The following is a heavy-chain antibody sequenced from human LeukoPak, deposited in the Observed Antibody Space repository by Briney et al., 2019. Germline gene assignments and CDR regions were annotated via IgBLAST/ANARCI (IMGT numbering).Heavy chain of an antibody. D-gene: IGHD5-24*01. Sequence: GRSLRLSCAASGFTFSSYAMHWVRQAPGKGLEWVAVISYDGSNKYYADSVKGRFTISRDNSKNTLYLQMNSLRAEDTAVYYCAKVRYPRAKITTAHPAYYYYMDVWGKGTTVTVSS. CDR3: AKVRYPRAKITTAHPAYYYYMDV. CDR2: ISYDGSNK. CDR1: GFTFSSYA. J-gene: IGHJ6*03. V-gene: IGHV3-30-3*01.